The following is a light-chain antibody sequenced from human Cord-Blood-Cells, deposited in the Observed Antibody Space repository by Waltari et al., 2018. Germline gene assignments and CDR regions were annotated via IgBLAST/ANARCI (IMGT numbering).Light chain of an antibody. Sequence: SYVLTQPPSVSVAPGKTARITCGGNNIGRKTVPWYQQKPGTAPVLVIYYDSDRPSGIPERFSGSNSGNTATLTISRVEAGDEADYYCQVWDSSSDHVVFGGGTKLTVL. J-gene: IGLJ2*01. CDR3: QVWDSSSDHVV. CDR1: NIGRKT. CDR2: YDS. V-gene: IGLV3-21*04.